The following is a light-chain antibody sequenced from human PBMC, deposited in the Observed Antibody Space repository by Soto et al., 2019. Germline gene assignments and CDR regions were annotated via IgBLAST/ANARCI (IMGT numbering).Light chain of an antibody. CDR1: QSIGIK. V-gene: IGKV3D-15*01. J-gene: IGKJ2*01. CDR3: QHYYSWPYN. Sequence: EIVVTQSPGTLSVSPGERATLSCRASQSIGIKLAWFQQKPGHAPRLLIFAASTRAAGIPAKFSGSGSGTDFTLTISSLQSEDFAVYYGQHYYSWPYNFGQGTKLEIK. CDR2: AAS.